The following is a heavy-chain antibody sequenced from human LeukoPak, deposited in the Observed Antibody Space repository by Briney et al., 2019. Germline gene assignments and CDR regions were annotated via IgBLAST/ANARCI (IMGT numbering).Heavy chain of an antibody. D-gene: IGHD1-26*01. CDR1: GYTFTSYG. V-gene: IGHV1-18*01. Sequence: ASVKVSCKASGYTFTSYGISGVRQAPGQGLEWMGWISAYNGNTNYAQKLQGRVTMTTDTSTSTAYMELRSLRSDDTAVYYCARRIVGATAFDYWGQGTLVTVSS. J-gene: IGHJ4*02. CDR3: ARRIVGATAFDY. CDR2: ISAYNGNT.